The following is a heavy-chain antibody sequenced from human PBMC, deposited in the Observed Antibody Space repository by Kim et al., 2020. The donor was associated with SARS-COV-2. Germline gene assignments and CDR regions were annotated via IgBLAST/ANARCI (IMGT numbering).Heavy chain of an antibody. CDR2: ITGSGSIT. J-gene: IGHJ4*02. D-gene: IGHD3-22*01. V-gene: IGHV3-23*01. Sequence: GGSLRLSCAASGFIFTSYAMSWVRQAPGKGLEWVSAITGSGSITYYADSVKGRFTISRDNSKNTLYLQMNSLRDEDTAVYYCAKSLYGDGVYDRDYWGQGALVTVSS. CDR3: AKSLYGDGVYDRDY. CDR1: GFIFTSYA.